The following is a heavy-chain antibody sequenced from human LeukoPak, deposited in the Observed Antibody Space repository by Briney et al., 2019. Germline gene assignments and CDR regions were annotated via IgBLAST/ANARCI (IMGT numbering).Heavy chain of an antibody. Sequence: GGSLRLSCAASGFSFDDYGMSWVRQAPGKGLEWVSGINWNGGSTGYADSVKGRFTISGDNAKNSLYLHMNSLRAEDTALYYCAGGDRNGWYFDYWGQGTLVTVSS. CDR1: GFSFDDYG. CDR3: AGGDRNGWYFDY. D-gene: IGHD6-19*01. V-gene: IGHV3-20*04. CDR2: INWNGGST. J-gene: IGHJ4*02.